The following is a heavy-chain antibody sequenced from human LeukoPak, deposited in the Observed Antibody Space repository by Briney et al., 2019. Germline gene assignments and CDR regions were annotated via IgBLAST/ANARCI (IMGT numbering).Heavy chain of an antibody. CDR1: GDSVSSNSAA. CDR2: TYYRSKWYN. CDR3: AKEVVSRISSWYYFDY. Sequence: SQTLSLTCAISGDSVSSNSAAWNWLRQSPSRGLEWLGRTYYRSKWYNDYAVSVKSRVTINPDTSKNQFSLQLNSVTPEDTAIYYCAKEVVSRISSWYYFDYWGQGTLVTVSS. J-gene: IGHJ4*02. V-gene: IGHV6-1*01. D-gene: IGHD6-13*01.